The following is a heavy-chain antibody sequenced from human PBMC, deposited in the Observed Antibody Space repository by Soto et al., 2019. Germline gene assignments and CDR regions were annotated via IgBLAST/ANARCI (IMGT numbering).Heavy chain of an antibody. CDR1: GFTFSSYG. J-gene: IGHJ6*03. CDR3: ASRAGYCSSTSCYPEDYYYYYMDV. Sequence: GGSLRLSCAASGFTFSSYGMHWVRQAPGKGLEWVAVISYDGSNKYYADSVKGRFTISRDNSKNTLYLQMNSLRAEDTAVYYCASRAGYCSSTSCYPEDYYYYYMDVWGKGTTVTVSS. CDR2: ISYDGSNK. V-gene: IGHV3-30*03. D-gene: IGHD2-2*01.